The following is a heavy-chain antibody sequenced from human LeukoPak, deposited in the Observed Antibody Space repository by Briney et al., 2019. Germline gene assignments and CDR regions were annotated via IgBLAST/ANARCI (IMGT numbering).Heavy chain of an antibody. CDR2: IKSKTDGGTT. CDR3: TTDRDVSYGYNY. V-gene: IGHV3-15*01. Sequence: GGSLRLSCAASGFTFSNAWMSWVRQAPGKGLEWVGRIKSKTDGGTTDYAAPVKGRFTISRDDSKNTLYLQMNSLKTEDTAVYYCTTDRDVSYGYNYWGQGTLVTVSS. J-gene: IGHJ4*02. D-gene: IGHD5-18*01. CDR1: GFTFSNAW.